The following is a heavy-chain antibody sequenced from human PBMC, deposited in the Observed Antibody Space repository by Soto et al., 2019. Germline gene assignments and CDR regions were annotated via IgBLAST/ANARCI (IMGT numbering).Heavy chain of an antibody. D-gene: IGHD1-1*01. V-gene: IGHV1-69*02. CDR1: GGTFSSYT. J-gene: IGHJ2*01. CDR2: IIPILGIA. Sequence: QVQLVQSGAEVKKPGSSVKVSCKASGGTFSSYTISWVRQAPGQGLEWMGRIIPILGIANYAQKFQGRVTITADKTTSTADMELSSLRSEDTAVYYCARMVLERPDWYFDLWGRGTLVTVSS. CDR3: ARMVLERPDWYFDL.